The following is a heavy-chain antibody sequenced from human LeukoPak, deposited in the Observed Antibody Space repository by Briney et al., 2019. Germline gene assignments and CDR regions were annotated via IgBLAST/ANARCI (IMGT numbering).Heavy chain of an antibody. D-gene: IGHD5-18*01. CDR2: INPNSGGT. CDR1: GYTFTGYY. CDR3: ARAVLLGTDFDY. Sequence: ASVKVSCKASGYTFTGYYMHRVRQAPGQGLEWMGWINPNSGGTNYAQKFQGRVTMTRDTSISTAYMELSRLRSDDTAVYYCARAVLLGTDFDYWGQGTLVTISS. J-gene: IGHJ4*02. V-gene: IGHV1-2*02.